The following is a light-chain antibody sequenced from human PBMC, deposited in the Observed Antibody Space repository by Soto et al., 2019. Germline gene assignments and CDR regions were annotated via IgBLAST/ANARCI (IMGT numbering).Light chain of an antibody. CDR1: SSNIGNYA. V-gene: IGLV1-36*01. Sequence: QSVLTQPPSVSEAPRQRVTISCSGSSSNIGNYAVNWYQQLPGKAPKLLIYYDDLLPSGVSDRFSGSKSGTSASLAIGGLQSEHEATYYCATWDDSLNGRVFGGGTKLPVL. J-gene: IGLJ2*01. CDR2: YDD. CDR3: ATWDDSLNGRV.